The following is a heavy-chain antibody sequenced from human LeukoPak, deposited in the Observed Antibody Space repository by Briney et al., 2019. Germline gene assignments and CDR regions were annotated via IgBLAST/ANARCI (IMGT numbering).Heavy chain of an antibody. CDR2: ISGSGGTT. V-gene: IGHV3-23*01. D-gene: IGHD3-10*01. CDR1: GFTFSSYA. J-gene: IGHJ6*02. Sequence: GGSLRLSFAASGFTFSSYAMSWVRQPPGKGLEWFSAISGSGGTTYYADSVKGGFTISRDNSKNTLYLQMNSLRAEDTAVYYCAKGVGYGSGSYYVNYYYYGMDVWGQGTTVTVSS. CDR3: AKGVGYGSGSYYVNYYYYGMDV.